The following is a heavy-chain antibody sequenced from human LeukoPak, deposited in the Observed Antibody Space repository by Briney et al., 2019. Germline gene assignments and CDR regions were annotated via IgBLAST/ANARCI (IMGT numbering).Heavy chain of an antibody. V-gene: IGHV4-34*01. J-gene: IGHJ4*02. CDR2: INHSGST. Sequence: SETLSLTCAVHGGSFSGYYWSWIRQPPGKGLEWIGEINHSGSTNYNPSLKSRVTISVDTSKNQFSLKLSSVTAVDTAVYYCAREVGGDTAMQLSRYFDYWGQGTLVTVSS. D-gene: IGHD5-18*01. CDR1: GGSFSGYY. CDR3: AREVGGDTAMQLSRYFDY.